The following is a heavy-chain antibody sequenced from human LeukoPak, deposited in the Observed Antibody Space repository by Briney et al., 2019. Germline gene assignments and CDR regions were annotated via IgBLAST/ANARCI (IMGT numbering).Heavy chain of an antibody. CDR2: IQTDGSST. V-gene: IGHV3-74*01. J-gene: IGHJ5*02. CDR1: GFTFSSHW. Sequence: GGSLRLSCAASGFTFSSHWMHWVRQAPGKGLVWVSGIQTDGSSTDYADSVKGRFTISRGNAKSTLYLQMNSLRAEDTAVYYCARDRPHNWFDPWGQGTLVTVSS. CDR3: ARDRPHNWFDP.